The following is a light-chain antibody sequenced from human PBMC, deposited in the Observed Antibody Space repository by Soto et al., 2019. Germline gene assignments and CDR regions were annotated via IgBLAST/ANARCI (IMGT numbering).Light chain of an antibody. CDR2: DTS. CDR1: QYISSW. J-gene: IGKJ1*01. Sequence: DIQMTQSPSTLSASVGDRVTITCRASQYISSWLAWYQQKPGTAPRLLIYDTSNLEDGVPSTFSGSGSGTEFTLTIGSLQPDDFATYYCQQYSSYSPRTFGQGTKVDI. V-gene: IGKV1-5*01. CDR3: QQYSSYSPRT.